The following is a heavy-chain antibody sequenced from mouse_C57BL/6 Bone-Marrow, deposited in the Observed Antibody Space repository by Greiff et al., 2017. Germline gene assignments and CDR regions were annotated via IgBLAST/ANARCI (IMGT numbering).Heavy chain of an antibody. CDR2: TFYSGIT. D-gene: IGHD1-1*01. CDR3: ARGGYYGSSYVAWFAY. V-gene: IGHV3-3*01. CDR1: GFSINSDCY. J-gene: IGHJ3*01. Sequence: EVNLVESGPSLVRPSQTLSLTCTVTGFSINSDCYWIWIRQLPGNKLEYIGYTFYSGITYYNPSLESRTYITRDTSKNQFSLKLSSVTTEDTATYYCARGGYYGSSYVAWFAYWGQGTLVTVSA.